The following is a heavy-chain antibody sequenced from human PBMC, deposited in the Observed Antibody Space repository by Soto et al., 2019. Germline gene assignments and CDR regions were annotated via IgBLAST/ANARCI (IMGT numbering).Heavy chain of an antibody. CDR3: TRGGRGMVRGDPNFQH. Sequence: SETLSLTCTVSGGSISSYYWSWIRQPPGKGLEWIGYIYYSGSTNYNPSLKSRVTISVDTSKNQFSLKLSSVTAADTAVYYCTRGGRGMVRGDPNFQHGGQCTLATVSS. V-gene: IGHV4-59*01. D-gene: IGHD3-10*01. J-gene: IGHJ1*01. CDR2: IYYSGST. CDR1: GGSISSYY.